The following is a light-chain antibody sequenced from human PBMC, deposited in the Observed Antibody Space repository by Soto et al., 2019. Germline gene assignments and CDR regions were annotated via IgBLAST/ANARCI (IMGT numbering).Light chain of an antibody. Sequence: DVVLTQSPLSLPVILGQPASISCRSTQSLVYSDGDTYLNWFQQRPGQSQRRLIYKVSRRESGVPGRFGGGWSGNDFTLRISRLEAEDVGLYYHMQGTHLYSFGQGTKLEIK. J-gene: IGKJ2*01. CDR1: QSLVYSDGDTY. CDR2: KVS. V-gene: IGKV2-30*01. CDR3: MQGTHLYS.